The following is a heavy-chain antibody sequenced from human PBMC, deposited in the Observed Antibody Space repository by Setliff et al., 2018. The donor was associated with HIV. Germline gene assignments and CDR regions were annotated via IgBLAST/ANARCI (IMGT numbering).Heavy chain of an antibody. CDR3: ARGNWFDGGALPHDY. CDR1: VGSFTNYF. V-gene: IGHV4-34*01. CDR2: INHSGST. Sequence: SETLSLTCAVDVGSFTNYFWKWIRPPPGKGLEWIGEINHSGSTNYNPSLKVRVVMSVDTCKRQFSLSLNSVTAADTAMYYCARGNWFDGGALPHDYWGQGTLVTVSS. J-gene: IGHJ4*02. D-gene: IGHD2-15*01.